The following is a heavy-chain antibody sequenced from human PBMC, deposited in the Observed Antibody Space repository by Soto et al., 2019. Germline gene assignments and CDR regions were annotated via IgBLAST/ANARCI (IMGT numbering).Heavy chain of an antibody. V-gene: IGHV1-3*01. CDR1: GYTFTTYA. D-gene: IGHD3-10*01. CDR2: INADNGNT. CDR3: ARDYYGSGRLNAHNWFDP. J-gene: IGHJ5*02. Sequence: ASVKVSCKASGYTFTTYAMHWVRQAPGQRFEWMGWINADNGNTKYSQKFQGRVTITTDTSTSTAYMELSSLRSDDTAVYYCARDYYGSGRLNAHNWFDPWGQGTLVTVSS.